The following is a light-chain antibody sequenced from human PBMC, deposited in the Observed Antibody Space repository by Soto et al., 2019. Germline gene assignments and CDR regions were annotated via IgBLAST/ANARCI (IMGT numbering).Light chain of an antibody. CDR1: SGHSSYT. V-gene: IGLV4-69*01. J-gene: IGLJ3*02. CDR2: LNSDGSH. CDR3: QTWGTGIEV. Sequence: QPVLTQSPSASASLGASVKLTCTLSSGHSSYTIAWHQQQPEKGPRYLMTLNSDGSHSKGDGIPDRFSGSSSGAERYLGISRLQSEAGADYYCQTWGTGIEVFGGGTKLTVL.